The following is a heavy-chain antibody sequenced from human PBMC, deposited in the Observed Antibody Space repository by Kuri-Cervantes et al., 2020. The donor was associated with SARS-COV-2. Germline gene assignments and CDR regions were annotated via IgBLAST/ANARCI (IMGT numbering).Heavy chain of an antibody. Sequence: SVKVSCKASGATFSTYGFSWVRQAPGQGLEWMGGIIPFFGTPNYAQKFEGRVTITADESTSTAYMEMSSLRFEDTAVYYCAREGGGDPLVLGFGVVIHDAFDIWGQGTMVTVSS. D-gene: IGHD3-3*01. V-gene: IGHV1-69*13. CDR2: IIPFFGTP. J-gene: IGHJ3*02. CDR3: AREGGGDPLVLGFGVVIHDAFDI. CDR1: GATFSTYG.